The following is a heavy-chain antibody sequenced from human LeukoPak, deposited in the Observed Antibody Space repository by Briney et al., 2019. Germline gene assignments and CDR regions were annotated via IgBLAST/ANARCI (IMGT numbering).Heavy chain of an antibody. D-gene: IGHD2-15*01. V-gene: IGHV4-4*07. J-gene: IGHJ4*02. Sequence: SETLSLTCTVSGGSISSYYWSWIRQPAGKGLEWIGRIYTSGSTNYNPSLKSRVTMSVDTSKNQFSLKLSSVTAADTAVYYCARVDCSGGSCYRENWGQGTLVTVSS. CDR2: IYTSGST. CDR1: GGSISSYY. CDR3: ARVDCSGGSCYREN.